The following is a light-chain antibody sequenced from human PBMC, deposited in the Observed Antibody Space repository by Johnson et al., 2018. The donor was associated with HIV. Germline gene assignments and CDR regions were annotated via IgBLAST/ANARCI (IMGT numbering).Light chain of an antibody. Sequence: HSVLTQPPSVSAAPGQKVTISCSGSSSNIGNNYVSWYQQLPGTVPKLLIYDNNKRPSGIPDRFSGSKSGTSATLGITGLQTGDEADYYGGTWDSSLRSGFFGTGTKVTVL. V-gene: IGLV1-51*01. J-gene: IGLJ1*01. CDR1: SSNIGNNY. CDR2: DNN. CDR3: GTWDSSLRSGF.